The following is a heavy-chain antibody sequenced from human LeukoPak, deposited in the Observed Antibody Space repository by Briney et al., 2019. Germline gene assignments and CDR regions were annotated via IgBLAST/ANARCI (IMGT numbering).Heavy chain of an antibody. CDR2: ISYDGSNK. D-gene: IGHD5-18*01. CDR3: AREMRKRGYSYFSALDY. CDR1: GFTFSSYA. J-gene: IGHJ4*02. V-gene: IGHV3-30*04. Sequence: GGSLRLSCAASGFTFSSYAMHWVRQAPGKGLEWVAVISYDGSNKYYADSVKGRFTISRDNSKNTLYLQMNSLRAEDTAVYYCAREMRKRGYSYFSALDYWGQGTLVTVSS.